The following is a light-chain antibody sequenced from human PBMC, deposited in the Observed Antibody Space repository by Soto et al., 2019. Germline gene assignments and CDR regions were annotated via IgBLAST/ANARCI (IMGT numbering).Light chain of an antibody. Sequence: EIVLTHSAGTLSLSPGETATLCCRASQTVNSDHLAWFQQGPGQAPRVLIFGTSRRATDIPDRFGGSGSGPDFTLAIRRLEPEDFAVDYCQQYDSAPNAFGQGTRLEIK. J-gene: IGKJ5*01. CDR1: QTVNSDH. CDR2: GTS. V-gene: IGKV3-20*01. CDR3: QQYDSAPNA.